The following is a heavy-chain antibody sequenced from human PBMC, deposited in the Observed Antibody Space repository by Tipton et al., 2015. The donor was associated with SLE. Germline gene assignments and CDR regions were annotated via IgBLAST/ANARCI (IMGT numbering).Heavy chain of an antibody. CDR2: IYYNGST. CDR1: GASISNSAYY. J-gene: IGHJ6*03. D-gene: IGHD3-16*01. Sequence: TLSLTCTVSGASISNSAYYWGWIRQPPGKGLEWIANIYYNGSTYYNPSLKSRVTISIDTSKNQFSLKLSSVTAADTAVYYCASWGPIVYYYYYMDVWGKGTTVTVSS. CDR3: ASWGPIVYYYYYMDV. V-gene: IGHV4-39*07.